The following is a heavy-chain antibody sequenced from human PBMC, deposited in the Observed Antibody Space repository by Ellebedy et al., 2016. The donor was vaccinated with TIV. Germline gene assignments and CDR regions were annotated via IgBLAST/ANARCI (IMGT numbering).Heavy chain of an antibody. D-gene: IGHD5-12*01. CDR2: IIPIFGTA. J-gene: IGHJ6*02. CDR1: GGTFSSYA. V-gene: IGHV1-69*13. Sequence: AASVKVSCKASGGTFSSYAISWVRQAPGQGLEWMGGIIPIFGTANYAQKFQGRVTITADESTSTAYMELSSLRSEDTAVYYCARCVDIVATIAPHGMDVWGQGTTVTVSS. CDR3: ARCVDIVATIAPHGMDV.